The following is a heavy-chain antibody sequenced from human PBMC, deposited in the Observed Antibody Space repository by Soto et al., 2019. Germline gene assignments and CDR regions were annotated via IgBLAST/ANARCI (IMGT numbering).Heavy chain of an antibody. Sequence: GGSLRLSCAASGFTFDDYAMHWVRQAPGKGLEWVSGISWNSGSIGYADSVKGRFTISRDNAKNSLYLQMNSLRAEDTALYYCAKGRRVSSGSFDYWGQGTLVTSPQ. V-gene: IGHV3-9*01. CDR1: GFTFDDYA. CDR3: AKGRRVSSGSFDY. CDR2: ISWNSGSI. J-gene: IGHJ4*02. D-gene: IGHD6-19*01.